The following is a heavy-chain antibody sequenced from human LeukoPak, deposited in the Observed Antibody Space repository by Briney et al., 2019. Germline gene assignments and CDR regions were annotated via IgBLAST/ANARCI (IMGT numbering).Heavy chain of an antibody. Sequence: GGSLRLSCAASTFTFSSYWMSWVRQAPGKGLEWVATIKDDGSEKFYVDSVSGRFTISRDNAKNSLYLQMNSLRAEDTAVYYCARRGTYQNWFDPWGQGALVTVSS. J-gene: IGHJ5*02. D-gene: IGHD3-16*01. CDR1: TFTFSSYW. CDR3: ARRGTYQNWFDP. V-gene: IGHV3-7*01. CDR2: IKDDGSEK.